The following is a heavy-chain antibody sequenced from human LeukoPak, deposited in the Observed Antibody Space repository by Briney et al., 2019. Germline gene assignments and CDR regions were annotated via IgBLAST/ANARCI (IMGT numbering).Heavy chain of an antibody. CDR1: GRSFSGYY. Sequence: PSETLSLTCAVYGRSFSGYYWSWIRQPPGKGLEWIGEINHSGSTNYNPSLKSRVTISVDTSKNQFSLKLSSVTAADTAVYYCARCSYGVSPPRRYYCGMDVWGKGTTVTVSS. CDR3: ARCSYGVSPPRRYYCGMDV. D-gene: IGHD4-17*01. CDR2: INHSGST. J-gene: IGHJ6*04. V-gene: IGHV4-34*01.